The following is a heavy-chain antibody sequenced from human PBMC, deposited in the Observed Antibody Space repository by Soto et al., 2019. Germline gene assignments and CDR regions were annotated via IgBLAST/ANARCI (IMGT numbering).Heavy chain of an antibody. Sequence: ASVKVSCKASGYTFTSYCISWVRQAPGQGLEWMGWISAYNGNTNYAQKLQGRVTMTTDTSTSTAYMELRSLRSDDTAVYYCARDSSGYYSRSLDFDYWGQGTLVTVSS. CDR1: GYTFTSYC. CDR2: ISAYNGNT. J-gene: IGHJ4*02. V-gene: IGHV1-18*04. D-gene: IGHD3-22*01. CDR3: ARDSSGYYSRSLDFDY.